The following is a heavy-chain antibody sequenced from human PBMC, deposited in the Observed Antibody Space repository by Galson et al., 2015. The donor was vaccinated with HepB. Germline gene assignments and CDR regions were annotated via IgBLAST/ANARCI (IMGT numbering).Heavy chain of an antibody. Sequence: QSGAEVIKPGESLKISCKGSGFSFASYWIGWVRQMPGKGLEWMGLIYPGDSDTRYSPSFPGQVTISADKSINTAYLQWSSLRASDTAIYYCARHSQTTASLDYYFFYGMDVWGQGTTVTVSS. D-gene: IGHD1-7*01. CDR3: ARHSQTTASLDYYFFYGMDV. CDR2: IYPGDSDT. V-gene: IGHV5-51*01. CDR1: GFSFASYW. J-gene: IGHJ6*02.